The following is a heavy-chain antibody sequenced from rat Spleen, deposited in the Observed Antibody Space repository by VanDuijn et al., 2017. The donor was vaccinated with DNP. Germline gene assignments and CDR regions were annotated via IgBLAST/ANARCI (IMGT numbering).Heavy chain of an antibody. V-gene: IGHV5-58*01. D-gene: IGHD4-3*01. CDR3: ARWYSSGYYFDY. J-gene: IGHJ2*01. CDR1: GFTFSDYW. Sequence: EVQLVETGGGLVQPGRSLKLSCIASGFTFSDYWMFWIRQVPEKGLEWVASINTDGGSTYYSDSVKGRFTISRDNAENTIYLQMNSLRSDDTATYYCARWYSSGYYFDYWGQGVMVTVSS. CDR2: INTDGGST.